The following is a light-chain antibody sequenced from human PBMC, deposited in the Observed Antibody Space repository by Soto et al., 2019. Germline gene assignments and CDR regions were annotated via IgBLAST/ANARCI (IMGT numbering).Light chain of an antibody. Sequence: QSALTQPASVSGSPGQSITISCTGTSSDFGGYNYVSWYQQHPGKAPKLVIYDVSNRPSGVSNRFSGSKSGNTASLTISGLQAEDEADYYCSSYTSSSTLDVFGTGTKVTVL. CDR3: SSYTSSSTLDV. V-gene: IGLV2-14*01. CDR2: DVS. J-gene: IGLJ1*01. CDR1: SSDFGGYNY.